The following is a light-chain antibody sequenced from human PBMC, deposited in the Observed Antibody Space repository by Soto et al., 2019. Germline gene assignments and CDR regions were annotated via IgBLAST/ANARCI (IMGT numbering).Light chain of an antibody. J-gene: IGKJ1*01. CDR3: HQYASSPWT. Sequence: IMLTQSPGTRSLSPGERVSLSCMASQRVYSIYLALDQQPPGPAPRLLFYAASIRATGIPDRFSGSGSGTDFRLNISRLETEDSEVYYCHQYASSPWTFGQGTKVDIK. CDR1: QRVYSIY. V-gene: IGKV3-20*01. CDR2: AAS.